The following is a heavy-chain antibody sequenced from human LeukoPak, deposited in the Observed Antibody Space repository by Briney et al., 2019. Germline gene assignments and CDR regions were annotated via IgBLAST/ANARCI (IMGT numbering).Heavy chain of an antibody. J-gene: IGHJ6*02. D-gene: IGHD3-9*01. V-gene: IGHV3-33*01. CDR2: IWYDGSNK. CDR3: ARDLVLTGYYPRYYYYGMDV. Sequence: GGSLRLSCAASGFTSSSYGMHWVRQAPGKGLEWVAVIWYDGSNKYYADSVKGRFTISRDNSKNTLYLQMNSLRAEDTAVYYCARDLVLTGYYPRYYYYGMDVWGQGTTVTVSS. CDR1: GFTSSSYG.